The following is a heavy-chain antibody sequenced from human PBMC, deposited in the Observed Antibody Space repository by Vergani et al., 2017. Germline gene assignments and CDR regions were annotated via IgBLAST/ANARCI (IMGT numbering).Heavy chain of an antibody. J-gene: IGHJ4*02. V-gene: IGHV3-48*03. D-gene: IGHD6-19*01. Sequence: VQLVESGGGVVQPGRSLRLSCAASGFTFSSYAMHWVRQAPGKGLEWVSYISSSGSTIYYADSVKGRFTISRDNAKNSLYLQMNSLRAEDTAVYYCAKDEGPDSSGWYSGYGYGSEGTLVTVSS. CDR3: AKDEGPDSSGWYSGYGY. CDR1: GFTFSSYA. CDR2: ISSSGSTI.